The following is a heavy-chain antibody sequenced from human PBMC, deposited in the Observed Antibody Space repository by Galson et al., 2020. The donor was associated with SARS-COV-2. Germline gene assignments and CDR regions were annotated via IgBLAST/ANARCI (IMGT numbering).Heavy chain of an antibody. D-gene: IGHD4-17*01. J-gene: IGHJ4*02. CDR1: GFTFSNAW. CDR3: TWTTVTLQWYF. Sequence: GGSLRLSCAASGFTFSNAWMSWVRQAPGKGLEWVGRVKSKTDGGTTDYAAPVKGRFIISRDDSKNTLYLQMDSLKTEDTAVYYCTWTTVTLQWYFWCQGTQGTGSS. V-gene: IGHV3-15*01. CDR2: VKSKTDGGTT.